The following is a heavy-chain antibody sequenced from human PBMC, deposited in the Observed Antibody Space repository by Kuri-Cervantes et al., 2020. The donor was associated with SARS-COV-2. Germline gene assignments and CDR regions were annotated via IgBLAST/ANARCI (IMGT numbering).Heavy chain of an antibody. CDR1: GFTFSSYW. CDR2: INSDGSST. V-gene: IGHV3-74*01. Sequence: GGSLRLSCAACGFTFSSYWMHWVRQAPGKGLVWVSRINSDGSSTSYADSVKGRFTISRDNAKNTLYLQMNSLRAEDTAVYYCARASLDLTIFGVAYDAFDIWGQGTMVTVSS. D-gene: IGHD3-3*01. J-gene: IGHJ3*02. CDR3: ARASLDLTIFGVAYDAFDI.